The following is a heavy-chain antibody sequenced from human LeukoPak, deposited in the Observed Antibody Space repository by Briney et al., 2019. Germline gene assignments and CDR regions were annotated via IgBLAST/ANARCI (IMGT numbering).Heavy chain of an antibody. CDR1: GFTVSTNY. D-gene: IGHD4-23*01. V-gene: IGHV3-66*01. Sequence: PGGSLRLSCAASGFTVSTNYMSWVRQAPGKGLEWVSFIYSGGSTYYADSVKGRFTISRDNSKNTLYLQMNSLRAEDTAVYYCAKDDYGGNFSVWGQGTLVTVSS. CDR3: AKDDYGGNFSV. J-gene: IGHJ4*02. CDR2: IYSGGST.